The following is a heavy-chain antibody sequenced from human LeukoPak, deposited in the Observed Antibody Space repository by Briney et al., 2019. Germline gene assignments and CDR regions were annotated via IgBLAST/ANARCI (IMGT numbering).Heavy chain of an antibody. J-gene: IGHJ6*02. CDR2: ISYDGSNK. Sequence: GRSLRLSCAASGFTFSSYAMHWVRQAPGKGLEWVAVISYDGSNKYYADSVKGRFTISRDNSKNTLYLQMNSLRAEDTAVYYCATSARPEYYDFWSGYSQHYYYGMDVWGQGTTVTVSS. D-gene: IGHD3-3*01. CDR3: ATSARPEYYDFWSGYSQHYYYGMDV. CDR1: GFTFSSYA. V-gene: IGHV3-30-3*01.